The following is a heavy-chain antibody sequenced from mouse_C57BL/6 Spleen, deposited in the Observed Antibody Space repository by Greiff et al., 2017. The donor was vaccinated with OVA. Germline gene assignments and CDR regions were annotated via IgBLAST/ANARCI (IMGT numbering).Heavy chain of an antibody. CDR3: VREDYYGSSYNFDY. J-gene: IGHJ2*01. Sequence: EVQLVESGGGLVQPKGSLKLSCAASGFTFNTYAMHWVRQAPGKGLEWVARIRSKSSNYATYYADSVKDRFTISRDDSQSMLYLQMNNLKTEDTAMYYCVREDYYGSSYNFDYWGQGTTLTVSS. D-gene: IGHD1-1*01. V-gene: IGHV10-3*01. CDR2: IRSKSSNYAT. CDR1: GFTFNTYA.